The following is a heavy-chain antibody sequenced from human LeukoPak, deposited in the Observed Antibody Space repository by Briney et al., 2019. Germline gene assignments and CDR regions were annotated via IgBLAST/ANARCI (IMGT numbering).Heavy chain of an antibody. CDR2: INPSGGSI. D-gene: IGHD3-22*01. Sequence: ASVKVSCKASGYILTNYYMHWVRQAPGQGPEWMGVINPSGGSITNTQKFQGRVTMTRDTSTSTAYMELSSLRSEDTAVYYCARGADSSGYPVYFDYWGQGTLVTVSS. J-gene: IGHJ4*02. CDR3: ARGADSSGYPVYFDY. CDR1: GYILTNYY. V-gene: IGHV1-46*01.